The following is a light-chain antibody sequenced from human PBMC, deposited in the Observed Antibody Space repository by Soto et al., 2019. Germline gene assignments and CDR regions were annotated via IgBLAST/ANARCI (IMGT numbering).Light chain of an antibody. V-gene: IGKV3-15*01. CDR2: GAS. J-gene: IGKJ1*01. CDR3: QQYADWPRT. CDR1: ESVRTS. Sequence: EIVLTQSPGTLSLSPGERATLSCRASESVRTSLAWYQQKPGRSPSLLIFGASTRATGLPARFSGSGSGKEFTLTISSLQSEDFAVYYCQQYADWPRTFGQGTKVDIK.